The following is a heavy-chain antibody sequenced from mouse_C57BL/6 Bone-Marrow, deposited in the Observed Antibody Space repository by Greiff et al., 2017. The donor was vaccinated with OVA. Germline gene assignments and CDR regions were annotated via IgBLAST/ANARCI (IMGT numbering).Heavy chain of an antibody. CDR1: GFNINDDY. Sequence: QLQQSGAALVRPGSSFPLSCTASGFNINDDYMHWVKQRPDQGLEWIGWIDPENGDTEYASKFQGKATITADTSSNTAYLQLSSLTSEDTAVYYCTSYGNFDYWGQGTTLTVSS. J-gene: IGHJ2*01. D-gene: IGHD2-1*01. CDR3: TSYGNFDY. CDR2: IDPENGDT. V-gene: IGHV14-4*01.